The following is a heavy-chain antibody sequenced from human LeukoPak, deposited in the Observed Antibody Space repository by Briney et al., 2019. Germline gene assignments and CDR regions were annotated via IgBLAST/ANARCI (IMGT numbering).Heavy chain of an antibody. D-gene: IGHD6-6*01. CDR3: ARDRAIAARLYAFDI. CDR2: VSPKSGHT. J-gene: IGHJ3*02. V-gene: IGHV1-18*01. Sequence: ASVKVSCKASGYTFTNYGIAWLRRAPGQGLEWMGWVSPKSGHTNYTEKLQGRVTMTTDTPTSTVYMELSSLRSEDTAVYYCARDRAIAARLYAFDIWGQGTMVTVSS. CDR1: GYTFTNYG.